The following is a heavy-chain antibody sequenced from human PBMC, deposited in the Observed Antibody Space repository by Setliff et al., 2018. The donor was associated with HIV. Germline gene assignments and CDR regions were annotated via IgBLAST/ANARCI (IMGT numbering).Heavy chain of an antibody. V-gene: IGHV2-5*01. CDR1: GFSLITSGVG. J-gene: IGHJ6*03. CDR3: AHTTSFDFWTPGPMDV. Sequence: SGPTLVNPTQTLSLTCTFSGFSLITSGVGVGWIRQPPGKVLEWLALIYWNDDKRYSPSLKSRLTIRKDASKNQVVLTMTKMDPVDTGTYYCAHTTSFDFWTPGPMDVWGKGTTVTVSS. CDR2: IYWNDDK. D-gene: IGHD3-3*01.